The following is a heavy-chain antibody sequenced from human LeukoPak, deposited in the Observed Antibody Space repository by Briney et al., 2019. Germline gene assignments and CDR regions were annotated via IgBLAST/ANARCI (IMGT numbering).Heavy chain of an antibody. V-gene: IGHV3-30-3*01. CDR1: RFTFSDYA. Sequence: PGGSLRLSCAASRFTFSDYAMHWVRQAPGKGLEWVAGISHDGSSEYYADSVKGRFTISRDNSKNTLYLQLNSLRVEDTAVYYCKGPLSHTFDQWGQGTLVTVSS. CDR3: KGPLSHTFDQ. CDR2: ISHDGSSE. J-gene: IGHJ4*02. D-gene: IGHD5/OR15-5a*01.